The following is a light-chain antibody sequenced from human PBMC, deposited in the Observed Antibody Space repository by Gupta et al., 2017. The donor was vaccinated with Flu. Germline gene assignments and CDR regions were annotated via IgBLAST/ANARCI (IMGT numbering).Light chain of an antibody. V-gene: IGLV1-40*01. J-gene: IGLJ1*01. CDR1: NSNIGAGYD. CDR3: QSYDSSLSGSRV. Sequence: QSVLTQPPSVSVAPGQRVTIPCTGSNSNIGAGYDVPWDQQLPGTAPKLLIYGNSNRPSGVPDRFSGSESGTSASLAITGLQAEDEADYYCQSYDSSLSGSRVFGTGTKVTVL. CDR2: GNS.